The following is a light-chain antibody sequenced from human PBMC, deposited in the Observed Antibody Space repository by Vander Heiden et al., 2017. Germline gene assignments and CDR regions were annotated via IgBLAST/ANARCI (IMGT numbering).Light chain of an antibody. CDR3: SSYAGGYWYV. J-gene: IGLJ1*01. CDR1: SSDIGAYPY. Sequence: QSALTQPPSASGSPGQSVTISCTGTSSDIGAYPYVSWYQQHPGKAPKLMIYEVSKRPSGVPDRFSASKSGNSASLTVSGLQPEDEADYFCSSYAGGYWYVFGSGTRIYVL. CDR2: EVS. V-gene: IGLV2-8*01.